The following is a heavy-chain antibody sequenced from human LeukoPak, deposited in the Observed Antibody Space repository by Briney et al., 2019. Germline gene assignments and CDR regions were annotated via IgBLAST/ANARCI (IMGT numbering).Heavy chain of an antibody. J-gene: IGHJ5*02. CDR1: GYTFTGYY. CDR3: ARGYCSGGSCYSVENWFDP. Sequence: ASVKVSCKAAGYTFTGYYMFWVRQAPGQGLEWMGRINPNNGGTNYAQKFQGRVTMTRDTSISTAYMELGRLRSDDTAVYYCARGYCSGGSCYSVENWFDPWGQGTLVTVSS. D-gene: IGHD2-15*01. V-gene: IGHV1-2*06. CDR2: INPNNGGT.